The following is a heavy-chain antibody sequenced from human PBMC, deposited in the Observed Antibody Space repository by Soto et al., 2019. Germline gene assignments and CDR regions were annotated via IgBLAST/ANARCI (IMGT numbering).Heavy chain of an antibody. V-gene: IGHV4-39*01. CDR2: IYYSGST. Sequence: SETLSLTCTVSGGSISSSSYYWGWIRQPPGKGLEWIGSIYYSGSTYYNPSLKSRVTISVDTSKNQFSLKLSSVTAADTAVYYCARHQRGVATILRWFDPWGQGTLVTVSS. CDR1: GGSISSSSYY. J-gene: IGHJ5*02. CDR3: ARHQRGVATILRWFDP. D-gene: IGHD5-12*01.